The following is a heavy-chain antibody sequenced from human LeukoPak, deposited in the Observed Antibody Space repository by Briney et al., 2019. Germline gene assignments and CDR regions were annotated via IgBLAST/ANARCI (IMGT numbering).Heavy chain of an antibody. J-gene: IGHJ4*02. D-gene: IGHD4-17*01. CDR1: GFTFSSYW. Sequence: SGGSLRLSCAASGFTFSSYWMSWVRQAPGKGLEWVANIKQDGSEKYYVDSVKGRFTISRDNAKNSLYLQMNSLRAEDTAVYYCARGNDYGDYGADLDFDYWGQGTLVTVSS. CDR3: ARGNDYGDYGADLDFDY. V-gene: IGHV3-7*01. CDR2: IKQDGSEK.